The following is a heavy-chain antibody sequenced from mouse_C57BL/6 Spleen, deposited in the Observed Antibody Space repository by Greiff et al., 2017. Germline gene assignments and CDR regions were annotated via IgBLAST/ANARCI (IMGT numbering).Heavy chain of an antibody. Sequence: EVKLVESGPELVKPGASVKMSCKASGYTFTDYNMHWVKQSHGKSLEWIGYINPNNGGTSYNQKFKGKATLTVNKSSSTAYMELRSLTSEDSAVYYCARSTVVAPMDYWGQGTSVTVSS. V-gene: IGHV1-22*01. D-gene: IGHD1-1*01. CDR1: GYTFTDYN. CDR3: ARSTVVAPMDY. CDR2: INPNNGGT. J-gene: IGHJ4*01.